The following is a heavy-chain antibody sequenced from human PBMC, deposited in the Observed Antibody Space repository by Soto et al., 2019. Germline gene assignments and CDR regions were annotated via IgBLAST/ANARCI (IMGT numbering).Heavy chain of an antibody. V-gene: IGHV3-74*01. CDR1: GFTFISYW. CDR3: AVAVAGPTAIGY. Sequence: GGSLRLSCAASGFTFISYWMHWVRQAPGKGLVWVSRINSDGSSTSYADSVKGRFTISRDNAKNTLYLQMNSLRAEDTAVYYCAVAVAGPTAIGYWGQGTLVTVSS. J-gene: IGHJ4*02. CDR2: INSDGSST. D-gene: IGHD6-19*01.